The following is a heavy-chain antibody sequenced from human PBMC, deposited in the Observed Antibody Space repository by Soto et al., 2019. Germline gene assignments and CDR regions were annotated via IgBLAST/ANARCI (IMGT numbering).Heavy chain of an antibody. V-gene: IGHV1-8*01. CDR2: MNPNSGNT. CDR1: GCTFTSYD. Sequence: AAVKVSCKASGCTFTSYDINWVRQATGQGLEWMGWMNPNSGNTGYAQKFQGRVTMTRNTSISTAYMELSSLRSEDTAVYYCARERITIFGVVIRVYGMDVWGQGTTVTVSS. J-gene: IGHJ6*02. D-gene: IGHD3-3*01. CDR3: ARERITIFGVVIRVYGMDV.